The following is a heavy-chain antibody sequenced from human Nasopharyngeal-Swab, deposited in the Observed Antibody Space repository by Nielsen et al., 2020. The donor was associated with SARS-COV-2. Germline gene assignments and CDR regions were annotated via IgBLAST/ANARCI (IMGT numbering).Heavy chain of an antibody. CDR3: ARDAPAHYGDFY. Sequence: GGSLRLSCAASGFTFSSFGMHWVRQAPGKGLEWVAFIAHDASNEYYGDSVKGRFSISRDSSKNTLYLQMDSLRGEDTAVYYCARDAPAHYGDFYWGRGTLVTVSS. CDR2: IAHDASNE. CDR1: GFTFSSFG. D-gene: IGHD4-17*01. J-gene: IGHJ4*02. V-gene: IGHV3-30*03.